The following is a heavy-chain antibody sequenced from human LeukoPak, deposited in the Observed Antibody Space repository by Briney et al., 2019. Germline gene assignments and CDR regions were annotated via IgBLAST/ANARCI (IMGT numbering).Heavy chain of an antibody. CDR3: ARDRPDIVGVSRGFDY. J-gene: IGHJ4*02. Sequence: SVKVSCKASGGTFSSYAISWVRRAPGQGLEWMGGIIPIFGTANYAQKFQGRVTITTDESTSTAYMKLSSLRSEDTAVYYCARDRPDIVGVSRGFDYWGQGTLVTVSS. D-gene: IGHD1-26*01. CDR1: GGTFSSYA. CDR2: IIPIFGTA. V-gene: IGHV1-69*05.